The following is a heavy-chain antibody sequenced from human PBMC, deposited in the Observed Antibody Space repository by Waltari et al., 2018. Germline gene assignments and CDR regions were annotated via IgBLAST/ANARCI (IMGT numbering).Heavy chain of an antibody. CDR1: GGSFSGYY. CDR2: INHSGST. V-gene: IGHV4-34*01. D-gene: IGHD3-16*01. J-gene: IGHJ6*02. CDR3: ARPRGMVRGGGYYYGLDV. Sequence: QVQLQQWGAGLLKSSETLSLTCAVYGGSFSGYYWSWIRQPPGKGLEWIGEINHSGSTNSNPSLKSRVTISVDTSKNQFSLKLTSVTAADTAVYYCARPRGMVRGGGYYYGLDVWGQGISVTVSS.